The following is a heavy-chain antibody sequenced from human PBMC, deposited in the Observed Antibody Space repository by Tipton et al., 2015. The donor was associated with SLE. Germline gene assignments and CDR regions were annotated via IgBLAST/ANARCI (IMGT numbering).Heavy chain of an antibody. CDR2: INHSGST. D-gene: IGHD3-3*01. V-gene: IGHV4-34*01. CDR1: GGSFSGYY. CDR3: ARGEKDFWSVYYPSYNWFDP. J-gene: IGHJ5*02. Sequence: TLSLTCAVYGGSFSGYYWSWIRQPPGKGLEWIGEINHSGSTNYNPSLKSRVTISVDTSKNQFSLKLSSVTAADTAVYYCARGEKDFWSVYYPSYNWFDPWGQGTLVTVSS.